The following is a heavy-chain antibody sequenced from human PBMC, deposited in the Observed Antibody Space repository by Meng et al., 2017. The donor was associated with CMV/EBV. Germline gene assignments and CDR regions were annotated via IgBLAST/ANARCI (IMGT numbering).Heavy chain of an antibody. Sequence: GRWVQVGAEGKKPGASVKVSCKASGYTFTGYYMHWVRQAPGQGLEWMGWINPNSGGTNYAQKFQGRVTMTRDTSISTAYMELSRLRSDDTAVYYCARVQVRGEMATPAGYWGQGTLVTVSS. CDR3: ARVQVRGEMATPAGY. CDR1: GYTFTGYY. J-gene: IGHJ4*02. CDR2: INPNSGGT. D-gene: IGHD5-24*01. V-gene: IGHV1-2*02.